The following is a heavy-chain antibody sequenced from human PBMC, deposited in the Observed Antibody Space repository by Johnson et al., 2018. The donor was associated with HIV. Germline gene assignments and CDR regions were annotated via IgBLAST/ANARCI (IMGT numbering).Heavy chain of an antibody. Sequence: QVQLVESGGGVVQPGRFLRLSCAASGFTFSSYGMHWVRQAPGKGLEWVAVISYDGSNKYYADSVKGRFTISRDNAKNSLYLQMNSLRVEDTAVYYCARDESGYDEGFDAFDIWGQGTMVTVSS. D-gene: IGHD5-12*01. J-gene: IGHJ3*02. CDR2: ISYDGSNK. CDR3: ARDESGYDEGFDAFDI. V-gene: IGHV3-30*03. CDR1: GFTFSSYG.